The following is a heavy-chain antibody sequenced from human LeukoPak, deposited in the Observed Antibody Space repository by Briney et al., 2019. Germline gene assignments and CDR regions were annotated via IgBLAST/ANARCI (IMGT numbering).Heavy chain of an antibody. J-gene: IGHJ4*02. V-gene: IGHV4-38-2*02. D-gene: IGHD3-22*01. CDR2: IYHSGST. CDR1: GYSISSGYY. CDR3: ARLTFRDYYDSSGTCFDY. Sequence: SETLSLTCTVSGYSISSGYYWGWIRQPPGKGLEWIGSIYHSGSTYYNPSLKSRVTISVDTSKNQFSLKLSSVTAADTAVYYCARLTFRDYYDSSGTCFDYWGQGTLVTVSS.